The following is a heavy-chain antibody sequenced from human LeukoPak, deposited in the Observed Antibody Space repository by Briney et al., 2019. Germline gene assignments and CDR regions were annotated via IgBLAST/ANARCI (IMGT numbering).Heavy chain of an antibody. D-gene: IGHD6-6*01. V-gene: IGHV3-13*01. Sequence: GGSLRPSCAASGFTFSSYDMHWVRQATGKGLEWVSAIGTAGDTYYPGSVKGRFTISRENAKNSLYLQMNSLRAGDTAVYYCARSSIAARRYWYFDLWGRGTLVTVSS. CDR3: ARSSIAARRYWYFDL. J-gene: IGHJ2*01. CDR1: GFTFSSYD. CDR2: IGTAGDT.